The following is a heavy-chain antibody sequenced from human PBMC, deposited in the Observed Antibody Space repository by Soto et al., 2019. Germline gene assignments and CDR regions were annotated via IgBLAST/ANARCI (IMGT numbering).Heavy chain of an antibody. J-gene: IGHJ4*02. D-gene: IGHD6-19*01. CDR3: AKEFVQYSSGCFFDF. V-gene: IGHV3-30*18. CDR2: TTFDGGTK. Sequence: QVQLVESGGGVVQPGTSLRLSCAASGFTFSTYGMQWVRQAPGKGLEWVAVTTFDGGTKYYVDSVKGRFTVSRDNSENTLYLQMNSLRSEDTAIYYCAKEFVQYSSGCFFDFWGQGPRVSVSS. CDR1: GFTFSTYG.